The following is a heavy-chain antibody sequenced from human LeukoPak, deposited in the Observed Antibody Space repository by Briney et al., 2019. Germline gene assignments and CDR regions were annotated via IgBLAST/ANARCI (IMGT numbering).Heavy chain of an antibody. Sequence: SGTLSLTCIVSGASASYNYWSWLRQPAGKGLEWVGRIDTSGNTNYNPSLKSRVSMSMDTSKKQFSLQLTSVTAADTAVYYCAQGPWVAGGGMIDPSGQGTLVTVSS. CDR3: AQGPWVAGGGMIDP. V-gene: IGHV4-4*07. CDR2: IDTSGNT. CDR1: GASASYNY. D-gene: IGHD3-16*01. J-gene: IGHJ5*02.